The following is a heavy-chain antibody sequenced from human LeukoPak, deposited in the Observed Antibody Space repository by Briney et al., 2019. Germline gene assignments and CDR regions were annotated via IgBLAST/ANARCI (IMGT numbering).Heavy chain of an antibody. V-gene: IGHV3-13*04. Sequence: PGGSLRVSCAASGLTFSSHDMHWVRQATGKGLEWVSAIGTAGDTYYPASVKGRFTISRDNSKNTLYLQMNSLRAEDTAVYYCARDHLAGYSYGGYYFDYWGQGTLVTVSS. CDR3: ARDHLAGYSYGGYYFDY. CDR1: GLTFSSHD. J-gene: IGHJ4*02. D-gene: IGHD5-18*01. CDR2: IGTAGDT.